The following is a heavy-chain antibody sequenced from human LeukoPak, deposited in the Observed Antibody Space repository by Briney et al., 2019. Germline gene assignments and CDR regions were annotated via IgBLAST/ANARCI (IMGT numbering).Heavy chain of an antibody. J-gene: IGHJ4*02. D-gene: IGHD3-10*01. V-gene: IGHV3-74*03. CDR2: ITSDGTSI. CDR1: GFSFSTTW. CDR3: ARDYRGGAYYYGSGTFDY. Sequence: GGSLRLSCAASGFSFSTTWMHWVRQVPGQGLVWVARITSDGTSISYAESVKGRFTISRDNAKNTLYLQMNSLRAEDTAVYYCARDYRGGAYYYGSGTFDYWGQGTLVTVSS.